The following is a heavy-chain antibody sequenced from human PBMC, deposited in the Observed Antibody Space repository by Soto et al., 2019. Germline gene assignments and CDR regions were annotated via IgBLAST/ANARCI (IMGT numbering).Heavy chain of an antibody. Sequence: EVQLVESGGGLVQPGGSLRLSCAASGFTFSSYWMSWVRQAPGKGLEWVANIKQDGSEKYYVDSVKGRFTISRDNAKNSLYLQMNSLRAEDTAVYYCASALYNWNDCAFDIWGQGTMVTVSS. CDR2: IKQDGSEK. CDR3: ASALYNWNDCAFDI. D-gene: IGHD1-1*01. V-gene: IGHV3-7*03. J-gene: IGHJ3*02. CDR1: GFTFSSYW.